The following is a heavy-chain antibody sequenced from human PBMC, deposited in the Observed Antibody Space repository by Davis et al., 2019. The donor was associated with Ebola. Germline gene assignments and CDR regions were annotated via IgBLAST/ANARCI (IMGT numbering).Heavy chain of an antibody. CDR1: GFTFSNAW. V-gene: IGHV3-15*01. J-gene: IGHJ3*02. CDR2: IKSKTDGGTT. D-gene: IGHD3-22*01. CDR3: TTDLYYYDSRLDAFDI. Sequence: PGGSLRLSCAASGFTFSNAWMSWVRQAPGKGLEWVGRIKSKTDGGTTDYAAPVKGRFTISRDDSKNTLYLQMNSLKTEDTAVYYCTTDLYYYDSRLDAFDIWGQGTMVTVSS.